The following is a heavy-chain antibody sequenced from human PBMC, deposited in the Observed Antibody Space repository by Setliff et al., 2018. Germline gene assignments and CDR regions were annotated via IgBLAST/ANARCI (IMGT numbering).Heavy chain of an antibody. V-gene: IGHV4-34*01. J-gene: IGHJ4*02. CDR3: ARGRNVAARLLDS. Sequence: PSETLSLTCAAHGGSFSDYYWTWIRQPPGKGLEWIGEINHSGSTKYSPSLESRVPMSLDPSKNQFSLKVTSVTAADTAVDYCARGRNVAARLLDSWGRGTLVTVSS. CDR2: INHSGST. D-gene: IGHD6-6*01. CDR1: GGSFSDYY.